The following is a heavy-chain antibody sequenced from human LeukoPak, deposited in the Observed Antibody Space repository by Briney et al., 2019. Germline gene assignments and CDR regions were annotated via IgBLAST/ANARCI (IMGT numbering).Heavy chain of an antibody. CDR1: GFTFSSYA. CDR2: ISYDGSNK. D-gene: IGHD6-19*01. Sequence: GGSLRLSCAASGFTFSSYAMHWVRQAPGKGLEWVAVISYDGSNKYYADSVEGRFTISRDNSKNTLYLQMNSLRAEDTAVYYCARDGDPSIAVAGSGAFDIWGQGTMVTVSS. CDR3: ARDGDPSIAVAGSGAFDI. J-gene: IGHJ3*02. V-gene: IGHV3-30-3*01.